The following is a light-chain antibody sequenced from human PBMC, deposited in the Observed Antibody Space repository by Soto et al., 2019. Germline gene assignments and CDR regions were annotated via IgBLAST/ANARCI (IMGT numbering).Light chain of an antibody. V-gene: IGKV3-20*01. J-gene: IGKJ5*01. CDR3: QQYGSSST. CDR1: QSVSRSY. CDR2: GAS. Sequence: LTLSAGTLSLSPCKRATLFFRASQSVSRSYVGWYQQKPGQAHRLLIDGASSRGTGIPDRFSGRGSGTYVIIIINRQEREDVAVYYCQQYGSSSTFGQGTRLEIK.